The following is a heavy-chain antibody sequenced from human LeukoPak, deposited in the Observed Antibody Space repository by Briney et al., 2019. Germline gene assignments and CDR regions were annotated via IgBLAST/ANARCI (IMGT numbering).Heavy chain of an antibody. CDR2: ISSISSYI. Sequence: GGSLRLSCAASGFTFSSYSMNWVRPAPGKGLEWVSSISSISSYIYYADSVKGRFTISRDNAKNSLYLQMNSLRAEDTAVYYCASHRGPDYYGSGSYYNAYFDYWGQGTLVTVSS. CDR3: ASHRGPDYYGSGSYYNAYFDY. CDR1: GFTFSSYS. J-gene: IGHJ4*02. V-gene: IGHV3-21*01. D-gene: IGHD3-10*01.